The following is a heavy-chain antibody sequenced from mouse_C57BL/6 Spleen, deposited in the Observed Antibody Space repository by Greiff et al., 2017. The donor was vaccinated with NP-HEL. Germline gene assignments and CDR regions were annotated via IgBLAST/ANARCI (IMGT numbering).Heavy chain of an antibody. Sequence: EVHLVESGGGLVQPGGSLSLSCAASGFTFTDYYMSWVRQPPGKALEWLGFIRNKANGYTTEYSASVKGRFTISRDNSQSILYLQMNALRAEDSATYYCARLIITVEEDYFDYWGQGTTLTVSS. V-gene: IGHV7-3*01. D-gene: IGHD1-1*02. CDR1: GFTFTDYY. CDR3: ARLIITVEEDYFDY. J-gene: IGHJ2*01. CDR2: IRNKANGYTT.